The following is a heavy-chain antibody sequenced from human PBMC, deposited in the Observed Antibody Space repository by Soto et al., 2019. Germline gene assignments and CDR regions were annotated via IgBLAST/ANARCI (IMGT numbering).Heavy chain of an antibody. CDR1: GFTFSSYS. CDR3: ARDSRTYGMDV. J-gene: IGHJ6*02. Sequence: GGSLRLSCAAPGFTFSSYSMNWVRQAPGKGLEWVSSISSSSSYIYYADSVKGRFTISRDNAKNSLYLQMNSLRAEDTAVYYCARDSRTYGMDVWGQGTTVTVSS. CDR2: ISSSSSYI. V-gene: IGHV3-21*01.